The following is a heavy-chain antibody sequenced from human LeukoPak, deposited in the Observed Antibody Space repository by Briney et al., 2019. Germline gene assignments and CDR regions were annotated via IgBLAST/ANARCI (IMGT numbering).Heavy chain of an antibody. CDR3: ARGRAFFD. CDR2: INNSGST. J-gene: IGHJ4*02. CDR1: GFTFSSYW. D-gene: IGHD3-3*02. V-gene: IGHV4-34*01. Sequence: PGGSLRLSCTASGFTFSSYWMSWVRQPPGKGLEWIGEINNSGSTNYNPSLKSRVTISRDTSKNQFSLKLSSVTAADTAVYYCARGRAFFDWGQGTLVTVSS.